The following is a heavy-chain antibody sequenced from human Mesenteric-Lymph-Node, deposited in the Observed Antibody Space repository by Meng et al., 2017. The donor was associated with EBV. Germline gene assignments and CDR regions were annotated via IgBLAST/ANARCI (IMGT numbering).Heavy chain of an antibody. CDR1: GFSLSTRGVL. J-gene: IGHJ4*02. CDR2: VYWDDDK. D-gene: IGHD3-3*01. V-gene: IGHV2-5*02. CDR3: AGWSARLEY. Sequence: QITVKESGPTLVNPTQTLTLTCTFSGFSLSTRGVLVGRIRQPPGQALEWLALVYWDDDKRYSPSLKSRLSITKNTSKNQVVLTMADMDPVDTGTYYCAGWSARLEYWGPGTLVTVSS.